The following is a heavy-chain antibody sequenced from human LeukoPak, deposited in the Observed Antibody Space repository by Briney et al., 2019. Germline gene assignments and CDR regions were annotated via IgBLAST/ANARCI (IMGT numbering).Heavy chain of an antibody. Sequence: SVKVSCKASGGTFSSYAISWVRQAPGQGLKWMGGIIPIFGTANYAQKFQGRVTITTDESTSTAYMELSSLRSEDTAVYYCARVSYCGGDCSTGAFDIWGQGTMVTVSS. V-gene: IGHV1-69*05. CDR1: GGTFSSYA. CDR2: IIPIFGTA. D-gene: IGHD2-21*02. CDR3: ARVSYCGGDCSTGAFDI. J-gene: IGHJ3*02.